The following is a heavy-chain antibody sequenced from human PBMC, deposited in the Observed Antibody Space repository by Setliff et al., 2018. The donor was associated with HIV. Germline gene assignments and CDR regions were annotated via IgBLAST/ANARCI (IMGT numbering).Heavy chain of an antibody. CDR1: GYTFTTSG. J-gene: IGHJ4*02. CDR3: ARAYYHDSSGYQGFDY. Sequence: ASVKVSCKTSGYTFTTSGISWVRQAPGQGLEWMGWINIYSGNTNYAQKFQGRVTMTTDTSTSTAYMELRSLRSDDTAMYYCARAYYHDSSGYQGFDYWGQGSLVTVSS. V-gene: IGHV1-18*01. CDR2: INIYSGNT. D-gene: IGHD3-22*01.